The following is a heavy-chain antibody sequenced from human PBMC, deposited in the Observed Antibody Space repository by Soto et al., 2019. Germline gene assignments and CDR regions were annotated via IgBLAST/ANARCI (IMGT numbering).Heavy chain of an antibody. CDR2: ISAYNGNT. D-gene: IGHD2-15*01. J-gene: IGHJ3*02. V-gene: IGHV1-18*01. CDR1: GYSFTSYG. CDR3: ARDHGFCSGGSCYLRAFDI. Sequence: QVQLVQSGAEVKKPGASVKVSCKASGYSFTSYGITWVRQAPGQGLEWLGRISAYNGNTKYAQKFQGRVTMTTDTSTRTGYMEVRSLRSDDTAVYYCARDHGFCSGGSCYLRAFDIWAQGTMVTVSS.